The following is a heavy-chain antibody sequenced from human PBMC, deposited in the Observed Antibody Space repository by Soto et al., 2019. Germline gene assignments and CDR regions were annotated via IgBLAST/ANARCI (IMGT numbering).Heavy chain of an antibody. CDR3: ARRDRVPDDSSLNWFDP. CDR2: IFYAGNT. CDR1: GDSISSGSTY. D-gene: IGHD3-22*01. Sequence: SETLSLTCTVSGDSISSGSTYWGWIRQPPGKGLEWIGSIFYAGNTYYNPSLKGRVTISVDMSKNQFYLDLSSVTAADTGVYYCARRDRVPDDSSLNWFDPWGQGTLVTVS. V-gene: IGHV4-39*01. J-gene: IGHJ5*02.